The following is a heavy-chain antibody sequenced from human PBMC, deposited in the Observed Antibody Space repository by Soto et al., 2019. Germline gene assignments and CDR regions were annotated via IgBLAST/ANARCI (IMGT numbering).Heavy chain of an antibody. CDR3: AHTISSSSSWYVIDY. D-gene: IGHD6-13*01. J-gene: IGHJ4*02. Sequence: SGPTREPTRTLTLTCTFSGFSLSTSGVGVGWIRQPPGKALEWLALIYWDDDKRYSPSLKSRLTITKDTSKNQVVLTMTNMDPVDTATYYCAHTISSSSSWYVIDYWGQGTLVTVSS. V-gene: IGHV2-5*02. CDR2: IYWDDDK. CDR1: GFSLSTSGVG.